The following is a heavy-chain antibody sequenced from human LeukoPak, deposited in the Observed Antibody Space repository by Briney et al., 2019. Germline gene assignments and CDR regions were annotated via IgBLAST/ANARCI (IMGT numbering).Heavy chain of an antibody. Sequence: GGSLRLSCAASGFTLSSYSMNWVRQAPGKGLEWVSSISSSSSYIYYADSVKGRFTISRDNAKNSLYLQMNSLRAEDTAVYYCARDFLSLDGSGTHWGQGTLVTVSS. CDR2: ISSSSSYI. CDR1: GFTLSSYS. V-gene: IGHV3-21*01. CDR3: ARDFLSLDGSGTH. J-gene: IGHJ4*02. D-gene: IGHD3-10*01.